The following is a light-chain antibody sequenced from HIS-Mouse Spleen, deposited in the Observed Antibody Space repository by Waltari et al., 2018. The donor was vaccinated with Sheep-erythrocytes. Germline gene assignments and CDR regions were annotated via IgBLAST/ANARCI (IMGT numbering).Light chain of an antibody. Sequence: DIVMTQSPDSLAVSLGERENITCKSSQSVLYSSNNKNYFAWYQQKPGQPPKLLIYWASTRESGVPDRFSGSGSGTDFTLSISSLQAEDVAVYYCQQYYSTLTFGGGTKVEIK. CDR3: QQYYSTLT. CDR2: WAS. V-gene: IGKV4-1*01. J-gene: IGKJ4*01. CDR1: QSVLYSSNNKNY.